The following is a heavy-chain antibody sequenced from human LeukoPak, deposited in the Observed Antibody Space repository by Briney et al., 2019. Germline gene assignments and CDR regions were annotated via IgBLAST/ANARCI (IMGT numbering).Heavy chain of an antibody. V-gene: IGHV3-30*18. CDR2: ISYDGSNK. Sequence: PGRSLRLSCAASGFTFSSYGMHWVRQAPVKGLEWVAVISYDGSNKYYADSVKGRFTISRDNSKNTLYLQMNSLRAEDTAVYYCAKDVNFDWLLPDYWGQGTLVTVSS. J-gene: IGHJ4*02. CDR3: AKDVNFDWLLPDY. CDR1: GFTFSSYG. D-gene: IGHD3-9*01.